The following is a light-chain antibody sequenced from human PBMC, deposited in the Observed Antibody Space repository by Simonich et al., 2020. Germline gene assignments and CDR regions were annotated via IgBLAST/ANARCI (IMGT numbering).Light chain of an antibody. J-gene: IGLJ3*02. Sequence: QSALTQPRSVSGSPGQSVTISCTGTSSDVGGYNYVSWYQQHPGKAPKLMIYDVRKRPSGVPERFSGSKSGNTASRTISGLQAEDEADYYCCSYAGSYTFVFGGGTKLTVL. CDR1: SSDVGGYNY. V-gene: IGLV2-11*01. CDR3: CSYAGSYTFV. CDR2: DVR.